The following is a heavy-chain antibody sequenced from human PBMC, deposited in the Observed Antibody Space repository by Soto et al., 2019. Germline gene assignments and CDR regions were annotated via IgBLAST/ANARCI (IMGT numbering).Heavy chain of an antibody. CDR1: GLTFGDYG. J-gene: IGHJ5*02. V-gene: IGHV3-49*03. Sequence: GGSLRLSCTASGLTFGDYGMNWFRQAPGKGLEWVGFIRSKTYGGTTEYAASVKGRFTISRDDSKSIAYLQMNSLKIEDTALYYCTTNYYDSSGYDNWFDPWGQGTLVTVSS. D-gene: IGHD3-22*01. CDR3: TTNYYDSSGYDNWFDP. CDR2: IRSKTYGGTT.